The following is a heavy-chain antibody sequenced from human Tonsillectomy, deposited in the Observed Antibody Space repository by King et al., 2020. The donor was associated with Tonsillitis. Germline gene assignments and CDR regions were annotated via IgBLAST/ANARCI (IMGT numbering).Heavy chain of an antibody. J-gene: IGHJ4*02. CDR3: ARGTYYYDSSGYYSEYYFDY. Sequence: VQLVESGAEVKKPGASVKVSCKASGYTFTSYDINWVRQATGQGLEWRGWMNPNSGNTGYAQKFQGRVTMTRKTSISTAYMELSSLRSEDTAVYYCARGTYYYDSSGYYSEYYFDYWGQGALVTVSS. CDR2: MNPNSGNT. V-gene: IGHV1-8*01. D-gene: IGHD3-22*01. CDR1: GYTFTSYD.